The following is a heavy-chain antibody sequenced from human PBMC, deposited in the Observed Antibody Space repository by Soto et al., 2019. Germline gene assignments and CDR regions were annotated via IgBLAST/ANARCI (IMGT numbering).Heavy chain of an antibody. D-gene: IGHD3-9*01. J-gene: IGHJ4*02. CDR3: AREGNDDILTGYYRSFDY. V-gene: IGHV3-33*01. CDR1: GFTFSSYG. Sequence: GGSLRLSCAASGFTFSSYGMHWVRQAPGKXLEWVAVIWYDGSNKYYADSVKGRFTISRDNSKNTLYLQMNSLRAEDTAVYYCAREGNDDILTGYYRSFDYWGQGTLVTVSS. CDR2: IWYDGSNK.